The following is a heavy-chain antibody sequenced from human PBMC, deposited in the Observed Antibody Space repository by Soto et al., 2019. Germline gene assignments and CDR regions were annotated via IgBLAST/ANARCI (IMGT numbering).Heavy chain of an antibody. V-gene: IGHV3-23*01. J-gene: IGHJ5*02. CDR1: GFTFSSYT. CDR3: VRTIVGATKGGWFDP. Sequence: VHLSESGGGLVQPGGSLRLSCAASGFTFSSYTMSWVRQAPGKGLEWVSSFSGRDDTTYYADSVKGRFTISRDNSKNTLYLQMNSLRVEDTALYCCVRTIVGATKGGWFDPWGQGALVTVSS. CDR2: FSGRDDTT. D-gene: IGHD1-26*01.